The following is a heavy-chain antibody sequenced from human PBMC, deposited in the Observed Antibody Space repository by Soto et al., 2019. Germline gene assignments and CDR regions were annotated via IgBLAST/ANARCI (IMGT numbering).Heavy chain of an antibody. CDR2: ISSSTSHT. CDR3: ARGRGAAADYFDL. V-gene: IGHV3-11*05. D-gene: IGHD6-13*01. J-gene: IGHJ4*02. CDR1: GFTFSDYY. Sequence: QVQLVESGGGLVKPGGSLRLSCAVSGFTFSDYYMTWIRQAPGKGLEWVSYISSSTSHTNYADSVKGRFTISRDNAKNSLFLQMNSLRAEATAVYYCARGRGAAADYFDLWGQGTLVTVSS.